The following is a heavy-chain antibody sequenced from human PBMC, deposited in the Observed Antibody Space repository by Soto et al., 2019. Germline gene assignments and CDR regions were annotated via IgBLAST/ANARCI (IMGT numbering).Heavy chain of an antibody. V-gene: IGHV4-34*01. D-gene: IGHD3-22*01. CDR2: INHSGST. Sequence: PSETLSLTCAFYCGSFIGYYWSWIRQPPGKGLEWIGEINHSGSTNYNPSLKSRVTISVDTSKNQFSLKLSSVTAADTAVYYCARERYDSSGPGRHDYWGQGTLVTVSS. CDR1: CGSFIGYY. J-gene: IGHJ4*02. CDR3: ARERYDSSGPGRHDY.